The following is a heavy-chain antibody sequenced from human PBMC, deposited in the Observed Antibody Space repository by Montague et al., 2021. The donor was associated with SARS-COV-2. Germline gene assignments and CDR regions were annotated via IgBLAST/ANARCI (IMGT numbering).Heavy chain of an antibody. D-gene: IGHD3-22*01. V-gene: IGHV4-34*01. CDR1: GGSFNDNY. J-gene: IGHJ4*02. CDR3: ARGRQHFNMIVVVMTGGEYYFDY. CDR2: INHRGTS. Sequence: SETLSLTCAVYGGSFNDNYWSWIRQPPGKGLEWIGEINHRGTSNXNPSLKSRVSISVDTSKNQFSLYLGSVTAADTTVYYCARGRQHFNMIVVVMTGGEYYFDYWGQGTLVTVSS.